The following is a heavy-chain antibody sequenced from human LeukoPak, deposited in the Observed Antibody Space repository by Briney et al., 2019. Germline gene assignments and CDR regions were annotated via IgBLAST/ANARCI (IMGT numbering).Heavy chain of an antibody. CDR3: ARDKFCSGGSCYAHDY. CDR2: TRSDGSNK. J-gene: IGHJ4*02. Sequence: GGSLRLSCAASGFTFSSYGMHWVRQAPGKGLEWVAFTRSDGSNKYYADSVKGRFTISRDNSKNTLYLQMNSLRAEDTAVYYCARDKFCSGGSCYAHDYWGQGTLVTVSS. D-gene: IGHD2-15*01. CDR1: GFTFSSYG. V-gene: IGHV3-30*02.